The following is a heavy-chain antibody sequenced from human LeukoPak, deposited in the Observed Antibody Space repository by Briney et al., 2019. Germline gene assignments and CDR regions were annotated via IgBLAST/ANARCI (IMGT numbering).Heavy chain of an antibody. CDR1: GYTLTELS. V-gene: IGHV1-24*01. CDR3: ATADMANLELDY. Sequence: ASVKVSCKVSGYTLTELSMHWVRQAPGKGLEWMGGFDPGDGETIYAQKFQGRVTMTENTSTDTAYMELSSLRSEDTAVYYCATADMANLELDYWGQGTLVTVSS. J-gene: IGHJ4*02. D-gene: IGHD1-1*01. CDR2: FDPGDGET.